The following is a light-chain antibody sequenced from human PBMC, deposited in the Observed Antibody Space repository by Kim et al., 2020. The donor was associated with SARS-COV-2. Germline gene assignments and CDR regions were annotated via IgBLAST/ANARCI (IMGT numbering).Light chain of an antibody. CDR3: QACDSSTVV. CDR1: KLGDKY. J-gene: IGLJ2*01. CDR2: QDS. Sequence: SYELTQPPSVSVSPGQTASITCTGDKLGDKYACCYQQKPGQSPVLGIYQDSKRPSGIPERFSGSNSGNTATLTISGTQAMDEADYYCQACDSSTVVFGGGSQLTVL. V-gene: IGLV3-1*01.